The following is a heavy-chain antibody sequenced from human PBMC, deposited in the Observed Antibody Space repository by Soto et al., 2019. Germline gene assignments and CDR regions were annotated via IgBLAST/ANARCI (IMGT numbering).Heavy chain of an antibody. J-gene: IGHJ4*02. Sequence: KTSETLSLTCAVYGGSFSGYYWSWIRQPPGKGLEWIGEINHSGSTNYNPSLKSRVTISVDTSKNQFSLKLSSVTAADTAVYYCARGRQQWLVRPFDYWGQGTLVTVSS. CDR2: INHSGST. CDR1: GGSFSGYY. D-gene: IGHD6-19*01. CDR3: ARGRQQWLVRPFDY. V-gene: IGHV4-34*01.